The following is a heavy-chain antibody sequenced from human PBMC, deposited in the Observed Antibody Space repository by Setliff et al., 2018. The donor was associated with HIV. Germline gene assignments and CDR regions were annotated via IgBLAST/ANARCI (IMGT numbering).Heavy chain of an antibody. CDR2: INTRKGDA. CDR3: GTVRIAVPDDFDF. D-gene: IGHD6-19*01. V-gene: IGHV1-46*01. Sequence: GASVKVSCKASGYSFTGHSVHWLRQAPGLGPEWLAVINTRKGDAIVARNFQGRVTMTADTSAATAYMVLSSLRSEDTALYYCGTVRIAVPDDFDFWGQGTLVTVSS. J-gene: IGHJ4*02. CDR1: GYSFTGHS.